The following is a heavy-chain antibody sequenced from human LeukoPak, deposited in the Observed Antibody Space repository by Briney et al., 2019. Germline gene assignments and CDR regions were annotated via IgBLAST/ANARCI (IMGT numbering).Heavy chain of an antibody. CDR3: ARHFRGAVIRLDYFDY. CDR2: IYYSGST. D-gene: IGHD3-22*01. V-gene: IGHV4-39*01. J-gene: IGHJ4*02. Sequence: SETLSLTCTVSGGSISSSSYYWGWIRQPPGKGLEWIGSIYYSGSTYYNPSLKSRVTISVDTSKNQFSLKLSSVTAADTAVYYCARHFRGAVIRLDYFDYCCQGTLVTVSS. CDR1: GGSISSSSYY.